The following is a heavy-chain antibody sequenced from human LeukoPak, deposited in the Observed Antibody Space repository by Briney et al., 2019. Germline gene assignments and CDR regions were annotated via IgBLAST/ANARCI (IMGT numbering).Heavy chain of an antibody. V-gene: IGHV3-11*04. CDR3: ARDLAYSRLDY. J-gene: IGHJ4*02. D-gene: IGHD5-18*01. CDR2: ISSGGTTI. Sequence: GGSLRLSCAASGFTFSDYYMSWIRQAPGKGLEWVSYISSGGTTIYYADSVKGRFTISRDNAKNSLYLQMNSLRVEDTAFYYCARDLAYSRLDYWGQGMLVTVSS. CDR1: GFTFSDYY.